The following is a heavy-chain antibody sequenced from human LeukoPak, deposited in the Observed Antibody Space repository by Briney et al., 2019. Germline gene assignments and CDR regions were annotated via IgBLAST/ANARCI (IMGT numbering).Heavy chain of an antibody. V-gene: IGHV3-7*01. Sequence: PGGSLRLSCAASRFTFSSYAMSWVRQAPGRGLEWVGNIKQDGSEKYYVDSVKGRFTISRDKAKNSLYLQMNSLRAEDTAVYYCARDKEQHLDLWGQGTLVTVSS. CDR1: RFTFSSYA. D-gene: IGHD6-13*01. CDR3: ARDKEQHLDL. CDR2: IKQDGSEK. J-gene: IGHJ5*02.